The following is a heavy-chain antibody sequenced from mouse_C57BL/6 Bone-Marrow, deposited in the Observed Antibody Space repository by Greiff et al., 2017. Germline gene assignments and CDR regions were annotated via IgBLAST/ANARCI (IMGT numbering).Heavy chain of an antibody. V-gene: IGHV1-72*01. CDR3: ARGGVLLRSAWFAY. CDR2: IDPNSGGT. J-gene: IGHJ3*01. D-gene: IGHD1-1*01. CDR1: GYTFTSYW. Sequence: QVQLKQPGAELVKPGASVKLSCKASGYTFTSYWMHWVKQRPGRGLEWIGRIDPNSGGTTYNEKFKSKATLTVDKPSSTAYMQLSSRTSEDSAVYDCARGGVLLRSAWFAYWGQGTLVTVSA.